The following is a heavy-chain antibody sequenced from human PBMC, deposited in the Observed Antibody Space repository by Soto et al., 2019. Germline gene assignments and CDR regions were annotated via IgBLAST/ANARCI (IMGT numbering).Heavy chain of an antibody. V-gene: IGHV3-48*01. CDR1: GFSFSSHI. Sequence: EEQLVESGGGLVQPGGSLRLSCAASGFSFSSHIMYWVRQAPGKGLEWVSSINSGSTTIYYADSVQGRFTISRDNAKNSLYLQMNSLRADDTAVYYCLNGDYYVGQGTQVTVSS. CDR2: INSGSTTI. D-gene: IGHD4-17*01. J-gene: IGHJ4*02. CDR3: LNGDYY.